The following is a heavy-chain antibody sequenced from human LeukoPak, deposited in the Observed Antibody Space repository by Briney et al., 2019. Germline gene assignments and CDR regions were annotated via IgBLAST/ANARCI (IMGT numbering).Heavy chain of an antibody. J-gene: IGHJ4*02. CDR2: IKSKTDGGTT. CDR1: GFTFSSYG. V-gene: IGHV3-15*01. CDR3: TTEYYYGSGSLRYFDY. D-gene: IGHD3-10*01. Sequence: GGSLRLSCAASGFTFSSYGMHWVRQAPGKGLEWVGRIKSKTDGGTTDYAAPVKGRFTISRDDSKNTLYLQMNSLKTEDTAVYYCTTEYYYGSGSLRYFDYWGQGTLVTVSS.